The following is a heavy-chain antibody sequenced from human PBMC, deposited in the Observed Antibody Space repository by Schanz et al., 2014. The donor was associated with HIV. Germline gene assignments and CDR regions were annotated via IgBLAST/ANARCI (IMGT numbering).Heavy chain of an antibody. D-gene: IGHD2-15*01. Sequence: QAQLVQSGGGVARPWRSLRLSCAASGFTFSSFGMHWVRQTPGKGLEWVAAIWYDGSIEYYTDSVKGRFTLSRDNSKKTVYLQMNSLRGEDSGVYYCARDRVETVVSYYYYYGMDVWGQGTTVIVSS. CDR1: GFTFSSFG. CDR3: ARDRVETVVSYYYYYGMDV. J-gene: IGHJ6*02. V-gene: IGHV3-33*01. CDR2: IWYDGSIE.